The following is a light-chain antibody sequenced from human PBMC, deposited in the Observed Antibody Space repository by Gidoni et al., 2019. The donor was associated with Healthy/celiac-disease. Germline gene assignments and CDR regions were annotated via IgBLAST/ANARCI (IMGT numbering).Light chain of an antibody. CDR2: KAS. CDR3: QQYNSFWT. J-gene: IGKJ1*01. CDR1: QSISSW. V-gene: IGKV1-5*03. Sequence: DIQMTQSPSTLSASLGDRVTITCLASQSISSWLAWYQQKPGKAPKLLIYKASSLESGVPSRFSGSGSGTEFTLTISSLQHDDFATYSCQQYNSFWTFXQXTKVEIK.